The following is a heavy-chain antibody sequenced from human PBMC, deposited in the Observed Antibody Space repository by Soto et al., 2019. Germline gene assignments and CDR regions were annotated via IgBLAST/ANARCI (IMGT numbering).Heavy chain of an antibody. J-gene: IGHJ5*02. CDR3: AISEKAFLGNAS. Sequence: QVQLVQSGAEVKKPGSSIKVSCKAPGGSFVNSTVNWVRQAPGQGLEGMGRIIPIIGIPAYAQRFRGRVTMIADKATNTAYMELSSLRSEDTALYYCAISEKAFLGNASWGQGTQVTVSS. D-gene: IGHD7-27*01. V-gene: IGHV1-69*02. CDR2: IIPIIGIP. CDR1: GGSFVNST.